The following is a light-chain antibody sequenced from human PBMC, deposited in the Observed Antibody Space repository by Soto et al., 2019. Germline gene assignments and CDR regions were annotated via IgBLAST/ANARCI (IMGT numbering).Light chain of an antibody. CDR1: QGISSY. CDR3: QQYYSYPGT. J-gene: IGKJ3*01. V-gene: IGKV1-8*01. CDR2: AAS. Sequence: AIGMTQSPSSLSASTGDRVTITCRASQGISSYLAWYQQKPGKAPKLLIYAASTLQSGVPSRFSGSRSGADFTLTSSRLHSEDFANYCCQQYYSYPGTFGHGTKVDIK.